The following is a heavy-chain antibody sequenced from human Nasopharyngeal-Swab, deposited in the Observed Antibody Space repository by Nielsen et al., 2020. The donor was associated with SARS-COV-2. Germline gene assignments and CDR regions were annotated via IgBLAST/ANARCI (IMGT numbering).Heavy chain of an antibody. D-gene: IGHD2-15*01. CDR3: ARAELVVVVAATEGWFDP. CDR1: GGSISSGSYY. CDR2: IYTSGST. J-gene: IGHJ5*02. V-gene: IGHV4-61*02. Sequence: SETQSLTCTVSGGSISSGSYYWSWIRQPAGKGLEWIGRIYTSGSTNYNPSLKSRVTISVDTSKNQFSLKLSSVTAADTAVYYCARAELVVVVAATEGWFDPWGQGTLVTVSS.